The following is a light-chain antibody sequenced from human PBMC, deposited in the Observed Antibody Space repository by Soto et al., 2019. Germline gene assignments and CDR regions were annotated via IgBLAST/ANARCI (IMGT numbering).Light chain of an antibody. CDR1: QTISSH. J-gene: IGKJ5*01. V-gene: IGKV1-39*01. Sequence: QMTQSPSSLSASVGDRVTITCRASQTISSHLNWYQQKPGIAPKLLIYAASSLQSGVPSRFSGSGSGTDFTLTISTLQPEDFATYYCQQYYITPSTFGQGTRLEI. CDR3: QQYYITPST. CDR2: AAS.